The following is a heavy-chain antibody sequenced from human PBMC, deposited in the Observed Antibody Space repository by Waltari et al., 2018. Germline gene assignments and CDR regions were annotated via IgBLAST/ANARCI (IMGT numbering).Heavy chain of an antibody. CDR1: GYTFTNYG. V-gene: IGHV1-18*01. D-gene: IGHD3-10*01. CDR2: ISAYNGNT. J-gene: IGHJ5*02. CDR3: AREGDGSGKRGWFDP. Sequence: QVQLVQSGAEVKKPGASVTVSCKASGYTFTNYGITWVRQAPGQGLEWMGWISAYNGNTNYAQKLQGRVTMTTDTSTNTAYMEVRSLRSDDTAVYYCAREGDGSGKRGWFDPWGQGTLVTVSS.